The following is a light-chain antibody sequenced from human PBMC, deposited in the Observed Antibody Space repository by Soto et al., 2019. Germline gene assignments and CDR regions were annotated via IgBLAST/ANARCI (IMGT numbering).Light chain of an antibody. CDR2: GAS. CDR3: QQYGSSPIT. V-gene: IGKV3-20*01. J-gene: IGKJ5*01. CDR1: QSVSSSY. Sequence: EIVLTQSPGTLSLSPGERATLSCRASQSVSSSYLAWYQQKPSQTPRLLIYGASSRATGIPDRFSGSGSGTDFTITISRLEPEAFAVYYCQQYGSSPITFGQGTRLEIK.